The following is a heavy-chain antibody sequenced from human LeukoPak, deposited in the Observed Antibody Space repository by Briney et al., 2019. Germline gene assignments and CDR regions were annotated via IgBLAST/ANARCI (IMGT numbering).Heavy chain of an antibody. Sequence: GGSLRLSCAASGFTFSSYAMHWVRQAPGKGLEWVAVISYDGSNKYYADSVKGRFTISRDNSKNTLYLQMNSLRAEDTAVYYCARGGYYDSTVPFDYWGQGTLVTVSS. CDR1: GFTFSSYA. CDR3: ARGGYYDSTVPFDY. CDR2: ISYDGSNK. D-gene: IGHD3-22*01. J-gene: IGHJ4*02. V-gene: IGHV3-30*04.